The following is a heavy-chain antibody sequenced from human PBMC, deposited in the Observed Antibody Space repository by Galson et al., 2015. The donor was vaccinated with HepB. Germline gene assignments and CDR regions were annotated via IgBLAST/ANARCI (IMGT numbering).Heavy chain of an antibody. CDR3: ARARAYWGSYAFDI. CDR2: IYSGSST. Sequence: SLRLSCAASGFTVSSNYMSWVRQAPGKGLEWVSVIYSGSSTYYADSVKGRFTNSRDNSKNTLYLQMNSLRAEDTAVYYCARARAYWGSYAFDIWGQGTMVTVSS. J-gene: IGHJ3*02. CDR1: GFTVSSNY. V-gene: IGHV3-53*01. D-gene: IGHD3-16*01.